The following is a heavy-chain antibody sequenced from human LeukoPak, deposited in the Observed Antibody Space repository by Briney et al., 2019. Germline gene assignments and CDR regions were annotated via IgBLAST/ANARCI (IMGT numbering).Heavy chain of an antibody. Sequence: GGSLRLSCAASGFTVSSNYMSWVRQAPGKGPEWVSVIYSGGSTYYADSVKGRFTISRDNSKNTLYLQMNSLRAEDTAVYYCARDRTSSSWPYMDVWGKGTTVTVSS. CDR2: IYSGGST. CDR3: ARDRTSSSWPYMDV. CDR1: GFTVSSNY. J-gene: IGHJ6*03. D-gene: IGHD6-6*01. V-gene: IGHV3-53*01.